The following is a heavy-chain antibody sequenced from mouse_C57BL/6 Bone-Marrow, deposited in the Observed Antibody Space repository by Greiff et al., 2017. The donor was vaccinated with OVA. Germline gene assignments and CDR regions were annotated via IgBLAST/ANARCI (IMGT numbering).Heavy chain of an antibody. CDR2: IYPGDGDT. D-gene: IGHD1-1*01. Sequence: QVQLQQSGPELVKPGASVKISCKASGYAFSSSWMNWVKQRPGKGLEWIGRIYPGDGDTNYNGKFKGKATMTADKSASTAYMQRSSLTSEDSAVYFCARTIPYYGSSYWYFDVWGTGTTVTVSS. CDR3: ARTIPYYGSSYWYFDV. CDR1: GYAFSSSW. J-gene: IGHJ1*03. V-gene: IGHV1-82*01.